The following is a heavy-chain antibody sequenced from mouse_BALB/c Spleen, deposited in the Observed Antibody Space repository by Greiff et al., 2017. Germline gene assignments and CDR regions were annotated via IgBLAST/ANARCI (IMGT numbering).Heavy chain of an antibody. V-gene: IGHV5-6-5*01. CDR1: GFTFSSYA. CDR2: ISSGGST. CDR3: ARGRGNYAWFAY. D-gene: IGHD2-1*01. J-gene: IGHJ3*01. Sequence: EVQLVESGGGLVKPGGSLKLSCAASGFTFSSYAMSWVRQTPEKRLEWVASISSGGSTYYPDSVKGRFTISRDNARNILYLQMSSLRSEDTAMYYCARGRGNYAWFAYWGQGTLVTVSA.